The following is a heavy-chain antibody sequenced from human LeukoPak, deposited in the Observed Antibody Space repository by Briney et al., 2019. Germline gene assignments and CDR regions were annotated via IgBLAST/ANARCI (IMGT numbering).Heavy chain of an antibody. V-gene: IGHV1-46*01. D-gene: IGHD3-16*01. Sequence: ASVKVSCKASGYTFTGYYMHWVRKAPGQGLEWMGIINPSGGSTSYAQKFQARVTMTRDTSTSTVYMELSSLRSEDTAVYYCARALGYYYMDVWGKGTTVTVSS. J-gene: IGHJ6*03. CDR1: GYTFTGYY. CDR2: INPSGGST. CDR3: ARALGYYYMDV.